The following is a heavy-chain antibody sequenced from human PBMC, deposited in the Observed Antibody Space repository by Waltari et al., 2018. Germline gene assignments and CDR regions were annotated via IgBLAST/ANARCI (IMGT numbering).Heavy chain of an antibody. CDR3: ARESRTYRDYDY. J-gene: IGHJ4*02. V-gene: IGHV4-4*07. CDR1: GASISSYY. D-gene: IGHD4-17*01. CDR2: IYISGST. Sequence: QVQLQELGPGLVKPSETLSLTCTVSGASISSYYWSWTRQPAGKGLEWIGRIYISGSTNYNPSLKSRVTMSVHTSKNQFSLRLSSVTAADTAVYYCARESRTYRDYDYWGQGTLVTVSS.